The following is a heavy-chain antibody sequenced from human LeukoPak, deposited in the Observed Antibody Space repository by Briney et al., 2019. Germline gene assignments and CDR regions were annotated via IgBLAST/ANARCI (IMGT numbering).Heavy chain of an antibody. J-gene: IGHJ4*02. D-gene: IGHD1-7*01. Sequence: PGTSLTLSCAASGFTISNYWLSWVRQAPGKGLEWVTVISYDGSDKFYTDSVKGRFLISRDNSKNTLYLQMSSLKTEDTAVYYCTSGPLTGTTNYWGQGTLVTVSS. V-gene: IGHV3-30*03. CDR3: TSGPLTGTTNY. CDR1: GFTISNYW. CDR2: ISYDGSDK.